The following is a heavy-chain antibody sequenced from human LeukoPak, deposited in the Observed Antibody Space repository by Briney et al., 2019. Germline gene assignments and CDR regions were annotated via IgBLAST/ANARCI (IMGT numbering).Heavy chain of an antibody. J-gene: IGHJ5*02. CDR2: INTNTGNP. D-gene: IGHD6-13*01. CDR3: VREPSSWGSLGWFDP. CDR1: GYTFTSYA. V-gene: IGHV7-4-1*02. Sequence: GASVKVSCKASGYTFTSYAMNWVRQAPGQGLEWMGWINTNTGNPTYAQGFTGRFVFSLDTSVSTAYLQISSLKAEDTAVYYCVREPSSWGSLGWFDPWGQGTLVTVSS.